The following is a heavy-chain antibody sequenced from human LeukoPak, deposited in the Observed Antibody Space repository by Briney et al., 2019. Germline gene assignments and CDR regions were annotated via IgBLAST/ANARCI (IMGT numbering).Heavy chain of an antibody. CDR3: ARTTEGYCRGRSCYSYYYYMDV. D-gene: IGHD2-15*01. Sequence: SETLSLTCTVSGGSISSYYWSWIRQPPGKGLEWIGYIYYSESTNYNPSLKSRVTISVDTSKNQFSLKLSSVTAADTAVYYCARTTEGYCRGRSCYSYYYYMDVWGKGTTVTVSS. CDR1: GGSISSYY. V-gene: IGHV4-59*01. CDR2: IYYSEST. J-gene: IGHJ6*03.